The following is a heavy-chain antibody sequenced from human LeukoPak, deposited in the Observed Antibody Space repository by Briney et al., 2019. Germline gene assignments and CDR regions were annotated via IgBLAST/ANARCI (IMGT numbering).Heavy chain of an antibody. CDR1: GGSFSGYY. CDR2: IYHSGST. V-gene: IGHV4-38-2*01. D-gene: IGHD5-18*01. CDR3: ARTQLAYYYYYMDV. J-gene: IGHJ6*03. Sequence: PSETLSLTCAVYGGSFSGYYWGWIRQPPGKGLEWIGSIYHSGSTYYNPSLKSRVTILVDTSKNQFSLKLSSVTAADTAVYYCARTQLAYYYYYMDVWGKGTSVTVSS.